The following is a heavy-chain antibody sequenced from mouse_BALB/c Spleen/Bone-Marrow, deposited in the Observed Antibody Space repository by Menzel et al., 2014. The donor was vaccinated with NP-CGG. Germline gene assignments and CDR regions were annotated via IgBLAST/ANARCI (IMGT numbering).Heavy chain of an antibody. CDR3: ARDRYYGYAMDY. V-gene: IGHV5-6-3*01. CDR2: INSNGGST. D-gene: IGHD1-1*01. Sequence: EVQVVESGGGLVQPGGSLKLSCAASRFTFSSYGMSWVRQTPDKRLELVATINSNGGSTYYPDSVKGRFTISRDNAKNTLYLQMSSLKSEDTSMYYCARDRYYGYAMDYWGQGTSLTVSS. J-gene: IGHJ4*01. CDR1: RFTFSSYG.